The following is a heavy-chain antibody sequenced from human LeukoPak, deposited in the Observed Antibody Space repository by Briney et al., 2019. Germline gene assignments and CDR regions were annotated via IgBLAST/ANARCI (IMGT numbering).Heavy chain of an antibody. CDR1: GGSISSGGYY. CDR3: ARDGGEWLPTNWFDP. V-gene: IGHV4-31*03. J-gene: IGHJ5*02. D-gene: IGHD3-16*01. Sequence: SQTLSLTCTVSGGSISSGGYYWSWIRQHPGKGLEWIGYIYYSGSTNYNPSLKSRVTISVDTSKNQFSLKLSSVTAADTAVYYCARDGGEWLPTNWFDPWGQGTLVTVSS. CDR2: IYYSGST.